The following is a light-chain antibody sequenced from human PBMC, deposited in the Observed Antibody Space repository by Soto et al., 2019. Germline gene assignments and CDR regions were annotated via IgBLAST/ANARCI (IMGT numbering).Light chain of an antibody. J-gene: IGKJ1*01. CDR1: QSVSSN. CDR2: GAS. Sequence: EIVMTQSPATLSVSPGERATLSCRASQSVSSNLAWYQQKPGQAPRLLIYGASTRANGIPARFSGSGSGTEFTLTISSLQSEDFAVYSCQQYNNWPWTFGQGTKVEIK. V-gene: IGKV3-15*01. CDR3: QQYNNWPWT.